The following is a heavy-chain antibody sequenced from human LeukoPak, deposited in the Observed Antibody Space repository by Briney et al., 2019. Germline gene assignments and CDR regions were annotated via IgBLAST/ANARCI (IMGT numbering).Heavy chain of an antibody. CDR2: IYYSGST. V-gene: IGHV4-39*01. CDR1: GGSISSSSYY. Sequence: PSETLSLTCTVSGGSISSSSYYWGWIRQPPGKGLEWIGSIYYSGSTYYNPSLKSRVTISVDTSKNQFSLKLSTVTAADTAVYYCARHLKGWVAGPEYFQHWGQGTLVTVSS. CDR3: ARHLKGWVAGPEYFQH. D-gene: IGHD6-19*01. J-gene: IGHJ1*01.